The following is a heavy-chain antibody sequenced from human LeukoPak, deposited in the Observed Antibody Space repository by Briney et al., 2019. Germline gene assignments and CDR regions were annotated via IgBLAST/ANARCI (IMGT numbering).Heavy chain of an antibody. CDR3: ARVGRYSSGWYSSHDAFDI. Sequence: GESLKISCRGSGYSFTGYWIGWVRQMPGKGLEWMGIIYPGDSDTRYSPSFQGQVTISADKSISTAYLQWSSLKASDTAMYYCARVGRYSSGWYSSHDAFDIWGQGTMVTVSS. CDR2: IYPGDSDT. D-gene: IGHD6-19*01. CDR1: GYSFTGYW. J-gene: IGHJ3*02. V-gene: IGHV5-51*01.